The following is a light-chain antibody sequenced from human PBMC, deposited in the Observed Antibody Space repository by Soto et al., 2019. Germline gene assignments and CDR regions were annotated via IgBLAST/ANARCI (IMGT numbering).Light chain of an antibody. CDR2: AAF. CDR3: QQVNSYPQT. CDR1: QGIGTY. Sequence: IQLTQSPSSLSASVGDRVTISCRASQGIGTYLAWYQQEPGKAPKLLIYAAFTLHSGVPARFSGSRSGTDFTLTISSLQPEDFATYYCQQVNSYPQTFGQGTRLEIK. J-gene: IGKJ5*01. V-gene: IGKV1-9*01.